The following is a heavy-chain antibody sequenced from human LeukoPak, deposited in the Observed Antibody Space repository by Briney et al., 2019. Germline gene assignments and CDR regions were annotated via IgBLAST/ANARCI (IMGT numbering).Heavy chain of an antibody. V-gene: IGHV4-34*01. CDR3: ARGLVYYDSSGYYARGRDFDY. CDR2: INHSGST. CDR1: GGSFSGYY. D-gene: IGHD3-22*01. Sequence: PSETLSLTCAVYGGSFSGYYWSWIRQPPGKGLEWIGEINHSGSTNYNPSLKSRVTMSVDTSKNQFSLKLSSVTAADTAVYYCARGLVYYDSSGYYARGRDFDYWGQGTLVTVSS. J-gene: IGHJ4*02.